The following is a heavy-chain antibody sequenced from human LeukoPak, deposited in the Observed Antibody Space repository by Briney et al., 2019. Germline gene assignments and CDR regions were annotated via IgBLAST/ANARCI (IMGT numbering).Heavy chain of an antibody. J-gene: IGHJ6*02. D-gene: IGHD6-6*01. V-gene: IGHV3-23*01. Sequence: PGGSLRLSCAASGFTFSCYAMSWVRQAPGKGLEWVSAISGSGGSTYYADSVKGRFTISRDNSKNTLYLQMNSLRAEDTAVYYCAKVSIAAWYYYYGMDVWGQGTTVTVSS. CDR3: AKVSIAAWYYYYGMDV. CDR2: ISGSGGST. CDR1: GFTFSCYA.